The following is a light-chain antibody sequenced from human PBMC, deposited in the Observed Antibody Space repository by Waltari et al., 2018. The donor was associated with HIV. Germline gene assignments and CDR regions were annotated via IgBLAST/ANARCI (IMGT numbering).Light chain of an antibody. CDR2: EDN. Sequence: QSALTQPASVSGSPGQSITVPCTGTSSAIGSYNYVSWYQQTPGTTPKLVIYEDNNLPSGISNRFSGSKSGTTASLTSSGLQTEDEAHYYCSSFTTSNTLLFGGGTKVTVL. CDR3: SSFTTSNTLL. CDR1: SSAIGSYNY. V-gene: IGLV2-14*01. J-gene: IGLJ2*01.